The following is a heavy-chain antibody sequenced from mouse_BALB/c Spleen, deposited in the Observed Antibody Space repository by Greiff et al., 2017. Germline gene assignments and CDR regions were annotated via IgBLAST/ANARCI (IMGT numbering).Heavy chain of an antibody. CDR3: ARQLGLQGFAY. D-gene: IGHD3-1*01. V-gene: IGHV5-12-2*01. CDR2: ISNGGGST. Sequence: DVMLVESGGGLVQPGGSLKLSCAASGFTFSSYTMSWVRQTPEKRLEWVAYISNGGGSTYYPDTVKGRFTISRDNAKNTLYLQMSSLKSEDTAMYYCARQLGLQGFAYWGQGTLVTVSA. J-gene: IGHJ3*01. CDR1: GFTFSSYT.